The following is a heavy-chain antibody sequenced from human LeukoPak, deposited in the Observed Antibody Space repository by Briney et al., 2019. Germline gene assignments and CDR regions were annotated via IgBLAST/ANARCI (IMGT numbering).Heavy chain of an antibody. CDR3: ARGYYYGSGT. V-gene: IGHV4-34*01. CDR2: INHSGST. J-gene: IGHJ4*02. CDR1: GGSFSGYY. D-gene: IGHD3-10*01. Sequence: SETLSLTCAVYGGSFSGYYWSWIRQPPGKGLVWIGEINHSGSTNYNPSLKSRVTISVDTSKNQFSLKLSSVTAADTAVYYCARGYYYGSGTWGQGTLVTVSS.